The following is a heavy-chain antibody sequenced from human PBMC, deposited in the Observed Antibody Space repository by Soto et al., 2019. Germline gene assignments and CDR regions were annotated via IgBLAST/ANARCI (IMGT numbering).Heavy chain of an antibody. V-gene: IGHV3-30*18. Sequence: PGESLKISCAGSGFTFSNYGLHWVRQAPGKGLEWVAVISYDGSNKYYADSVKGRFTISRDNSKNTLYLQMNSLRAEDTAVYYCAKETTNPIYCSGGSCYSRWFDPWGQGTLVTVSS. CDR2: ISYDGSNK. D-gene: IGHD2-15*01. CDR3: AKETTNPIYCSGGSCYSRWFDP. CDR1: GFTFSNYG. J-gene: IGHJ5*02.